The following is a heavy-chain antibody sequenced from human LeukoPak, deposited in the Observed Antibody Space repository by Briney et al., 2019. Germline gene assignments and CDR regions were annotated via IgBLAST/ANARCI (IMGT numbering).Heavy chain of an antibody. CDR1: GFTVSTTY. Sequence: GSLRLSCAASGFTVSTTYMNWVRQAPGKGRECVSVIYSGGSTYYADSVKGRFTISRDNSKNKLYLQMNSLRAEDAAVYYCARSNYYDSRSWGFDIWGQGTMVTVSS. CDR3: ARSNYYDSRSWGFDI. V-gene: IGHV3-66*01. CDR2: IYSGGST. J-gene: IGHJ3*02. D-gene: IGHD3-22*01.